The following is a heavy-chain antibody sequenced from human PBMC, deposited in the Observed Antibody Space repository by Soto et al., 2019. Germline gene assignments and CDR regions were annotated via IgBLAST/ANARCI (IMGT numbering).Heavy chain of an antibody. D-gene: IGHD5-12*01. V-gene: IGHV3-30*18. CDR2: ISYDGRNE. CDR1: GFTFSSYG. Sequence: QRQLVESGGGVVQPGRSLRLSCAASGFTFSSYGMHWVRQAPGKGLDWVAFISYDGRNENYADSVKGRFTISRDNSMNTVFLQMDSLRAEDTGVYYCAKVGVLRHGYNYRGMDVWGQGTTVTVSS. CDR3: AKVGVLRHGYNYRGMDV. J-gene: IGHJ6*02.